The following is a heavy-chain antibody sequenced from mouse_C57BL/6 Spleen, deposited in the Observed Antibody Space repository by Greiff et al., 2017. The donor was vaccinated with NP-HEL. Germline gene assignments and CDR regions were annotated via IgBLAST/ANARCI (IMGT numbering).Heavy chain of an antibody. Sequence: DVHLVESGGGLVKPGGSLKLSCAASGFTFSDYGMHWVRQAPEKGLEWVAYISSVSSTIYYADTVKGRFTISRDNAKNTLFLQMTSLRSEDTAMYYCAGGLLPWLGSFAYWGQGTLVTVSA. V-gene: IGHV5-17*01. D-gene: IGHD1-1*01. J-gene: IGHJ3*01. CDR2: ISSVSSTI. CDR3: AGGLLPWLGSFAY. CDR1: GFTFSDYG.